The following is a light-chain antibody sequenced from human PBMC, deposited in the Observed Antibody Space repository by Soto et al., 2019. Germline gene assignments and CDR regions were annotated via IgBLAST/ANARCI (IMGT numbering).Light chain of an antibody. Sequence: DIVMTQSPDSLAVSLGERATINCKSSQSVLYSSNNKNYLAWYQQKPGQPPKLLIYWASTRESGVPDRFSGSGSGTDFTLTISSLQAEDVAVYYCQQYYSTLSFTFGHGTKVDIK. CDR1: QSVLYSSNNKNY. CDR3: QQYYSTLSFT. CDR2: WAS. J-gene: IGKJ3*01. V-gene: IGKV4-1*01.